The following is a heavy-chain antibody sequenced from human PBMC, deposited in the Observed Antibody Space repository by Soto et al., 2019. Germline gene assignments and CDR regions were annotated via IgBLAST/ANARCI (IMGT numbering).Heavy chain of an antibody. CDR3: ARDRAIAAAGKLDTVY. CDR2: IIPILGIA. J-gene: IGHJ4*02. D-gene: IGHD6-13*01. Sequence: ASVKVSCKASGGTFSSYAISWVRQAPGQGLEWMGRIIPILGIANYAQKFQGRVTITADKSTSTAYMELRSLRSDDTAVYYCARDRAIAAAGKLDTVYWGQGTLVTVSS. CDR1: GGTFSSYA. V-gene: IGHV1-69*04.